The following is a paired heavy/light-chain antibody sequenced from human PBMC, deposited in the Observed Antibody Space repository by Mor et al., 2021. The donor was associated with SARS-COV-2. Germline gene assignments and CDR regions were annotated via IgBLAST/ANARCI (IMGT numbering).Heavy chain of an antibody. CDR2: IFPFLGIS. J-gene: IGHJ4*02. CDR3: VTFHDDSARFDY. CDR1: GGTFSTST. D-gene: IGHD4-17*01. Sequence: QVQLVQSGAEVKKPGSSVKVSCEASGGTFSTSTFSWVRQSPGQGLEWMGRIFPFLGISNYAQKFQGRVTITADKSTSTAYMELTRLRSEDTAMYYCVTFHDDSARFDYWGQGTLVTVSS. V-gene: IGHV1-69*02.
Light chain of an antibody. CDR3: QQYGSSPPYT. CDR1: QSVSSSY. CDR2: GAS. J-gene: IGKJ2*01. Sequence: EVVLTQSPGTLSLSSGERATLSCRASQSVSSSYLAWYQQKPGQAPRLLIYGASSRAAGITDRFSGSGSGTDFTLTISRLEPEDVGVYYCQQYGSSPPYTFGQGTKLEIK. V-gene: IGKV3-20*01.